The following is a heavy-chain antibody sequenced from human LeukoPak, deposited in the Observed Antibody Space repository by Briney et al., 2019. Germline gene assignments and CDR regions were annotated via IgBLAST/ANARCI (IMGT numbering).Heavy chain of an antibody. V-gene: IGHV4-39*01. J-gene: IGHJ4*02. Sequence: PSETLSLTCTVSGGSISSSSYYWGWIRQPPGKGLEWIGSIYYSGSTYYNPSLESRVTISVDTSKNQFSLKLSSVTAADTAVYYCARHNGYCSSTSCYGGFDYRGQGTLVTVSS. CDR1: GGSISSSSYY. CDR3: ARHNGYCSSTSCYGGFDY. CDR2: IYYSGST. D-gene: IGHD2-2*03.